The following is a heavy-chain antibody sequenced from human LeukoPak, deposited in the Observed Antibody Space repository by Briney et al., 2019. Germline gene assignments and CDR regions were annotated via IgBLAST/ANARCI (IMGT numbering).Heavy chain of an antibody. D-gene: IGHD6-13*01. CDR2: MNPNSGNT. CDR1: GYTFTSYD. CDR3: ARGWRVAAAGSSLDY. J-gene: IGHJ4*02. V-gene: IGHV1-8*01. Sequence: ASVKVSCKASGYTFTSYDINWVRQATGRGLEWMGWMNPNSGNTGYAQKFQGRVTMTRNTSISTAYMELSSLRSEDTAVYYCARGWRVAAAGSSLDYWGQGTLVTVSS.